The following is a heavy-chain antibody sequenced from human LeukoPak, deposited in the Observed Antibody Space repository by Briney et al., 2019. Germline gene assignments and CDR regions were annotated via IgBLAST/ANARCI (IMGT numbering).Heavy chain of an antibody. CDR3: TKDRQGPNQYHMDV. CDR1: GFTFSSLW. J-gene: IGHJ6*03. Sequence: GVSLRLSCAASGFTFSSLWMSWVRQAPGRGPEGVANINQDGRTTYYVASVKGRFTISRDNAKDSLSLQMSSLRAEDTAVYYCTKDRQGPNQYHMDVWGKGTTVTVSS. CDR2: INQDGRTT. V-gene: IGHV3-7*01.